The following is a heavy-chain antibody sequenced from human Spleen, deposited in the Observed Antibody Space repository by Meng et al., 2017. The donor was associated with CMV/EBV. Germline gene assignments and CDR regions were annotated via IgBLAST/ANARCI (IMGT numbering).Heavy chain of an antibody. Sequence: GGSLRLSCAASGFTFSSYAMHWVRQAPGKGLEWVAVISYDGSNKYYADSMKGRFTISRDNSKNTLYLQMNSLRAEDTAVFYCARYDHLLLNDYWGQGTLVTVSS. CDR3: ARYDHLLLNDY. V-gene: IGHV3-30-3*01. D-gene: IGHD3-10*01. J-gene: IGHJ4*02. CDR2: ISYDGSNK. CDR1: GFTFSSYA.